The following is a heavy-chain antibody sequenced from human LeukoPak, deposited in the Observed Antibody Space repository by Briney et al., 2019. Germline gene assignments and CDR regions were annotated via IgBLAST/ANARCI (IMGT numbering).Heavy chain of an antibody. J-gene: IGHJ4*02. CDR1: GGSISSSSYF. D-gene: IGHD4-17*01. CDR3: ARQMNTVTADY. CDR2: IFYSGST. Sequence: PSGTLSLTCTVSGGSISSSSYFWGWIRQPPGKGLEWIGSIFYSGSTYYNPSLNSRVTISIDTSKNQFSLRLSSVTAADTAVYYCARQMNTVTADYWGQGTLVTVSS. V-gene: IGHV4-39*01.